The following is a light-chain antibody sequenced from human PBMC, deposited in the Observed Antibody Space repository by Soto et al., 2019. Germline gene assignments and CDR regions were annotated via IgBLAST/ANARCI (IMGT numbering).Light chain of an antibody. CDR2: DAS. Sequence: EILLTQSPATLSLSPGERANLSCRASQSVSSNIAWYQQKPGQAPRLLIYDASNRATGVPARFSGSGSGTDFTLTISSLEPEDFAVYYCQQRYNWPPITFGQGTRLEIK. V-gene: IGKV3-11*01. CDR3: QQRYNWPPIT. CDR1: QSVSSN. J-gene: IGKJ5*01.